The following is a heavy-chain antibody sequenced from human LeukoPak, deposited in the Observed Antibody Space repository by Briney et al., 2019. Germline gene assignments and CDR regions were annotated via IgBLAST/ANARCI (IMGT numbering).Heavy chain of an antibody. CDR3: AKHPGYSSGWFYFDY. V-gene: IGHV3-23*01. D-gene: IGHD6-19*01. CDR2: ISDRGGST. Sequence: PGGSLRLSCAASGFTFSRHWMHWVRQAPGKGLEWVSGISDRGGSTYYADSVKGRFTISRDNSKNTLYLQMNSLRAEDTAVYYCAKHPGYSSGWFYFDYWGQGTLVTVSS. J-gene: IGHJ4*02. CDR1: GFTFSRHW.